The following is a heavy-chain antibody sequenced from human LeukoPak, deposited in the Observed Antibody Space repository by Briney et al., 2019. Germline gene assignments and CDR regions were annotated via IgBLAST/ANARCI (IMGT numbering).Heavy chain of an antibody. D-gene: IGHD5-18*01. J-gene: IGHJ4*02. CDR1: GGSFSGYY. V-gene: IGHV4-34*01. CDR2: INHSGST. CDR3: ARGVIRAYSYGLEDY. Sequence: PSETLSLTCAVYGGSFSGYYWSWIRQPPGKGLEWIGEINHSGSTNYNPSLKSRVTISVDTSKNQFSLKLSSVTAADTAVYYCARGVIRAYSYGLEDYWGQGTLVTVSS.